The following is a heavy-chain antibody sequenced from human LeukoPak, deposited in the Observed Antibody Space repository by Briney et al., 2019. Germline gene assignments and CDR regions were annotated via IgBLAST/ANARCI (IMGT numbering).Heavy chain of an antibody. J-gene: IGHJ4*02. V-gene: IGHV3-9*01. CDR3: AKSRVSGYRHPFDY. CDR2: ISWNSGSI. CDR1: GFTFDDYA. Sequence: GGSLRLSCAASGFTFDDYAMHWVRQAPGKGLEWVSGISWNSGSIGYADSVKGRFTISRDNAKNSLYPQMNSLRAEDTALYYCAKSRVSGYRHPFDYWGQGTLVTVSS. D-gene: IGHD3-22*01.